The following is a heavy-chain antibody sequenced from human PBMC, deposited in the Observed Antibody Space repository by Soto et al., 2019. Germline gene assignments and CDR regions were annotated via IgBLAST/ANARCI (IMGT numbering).Heavy chain of an antibody. V-gene: IGHV3-30*18. CDR3: ANEREVTGTVGGMDV. D-gene: IGHD1-20*01. CDR1: GFTFSSYG. J-gene: IGHJ6*02. Sequence: PGGSLRLSCAASGFTFSSYGMHWVRQAPGKGLEWVAVISYDGSNKYYADSVKGRFTISRDNSKNTLYLQMNSLRAEDTAVYYCANEREVTGTVGGMDVWGQGTTVTVSS. CDR2: ISYDGSNK.